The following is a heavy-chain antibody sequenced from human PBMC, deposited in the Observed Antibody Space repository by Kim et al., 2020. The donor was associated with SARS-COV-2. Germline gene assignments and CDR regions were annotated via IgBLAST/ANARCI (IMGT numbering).Heavy chain of an antibody. Sequence: ASVKVSCKASGYTFTSVYMNWVRQAPGQGLEWMGIINPSDGTTSYSQKFQGRVIMTRDTSTSTVYMELSSLRSEDTAMYYCARGRPMDVWGKGTTVTVAS. CDR2: INPSDGTT. J-gene: IGHJ6*03. CDR1: GYTFTSVY. CDR3: ARGRPMDV. V-gene: IGHV1-46*01.